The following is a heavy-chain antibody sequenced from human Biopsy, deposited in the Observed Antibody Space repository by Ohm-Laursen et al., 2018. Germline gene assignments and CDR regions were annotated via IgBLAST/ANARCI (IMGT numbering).Heavy chain of an antibody. D-gene: IGHD3-10*01. Sequence: PSETLSLTCAVYGESFNGYYWSWIRQTPGKGLEWIGEINHSGRTNYNPSLKSRVTISVDTSKNKFSLKVRSVTAADTAVYYCVRGVDYYGPYHYYALDVWGQGTTVTVSS. CDR3: VRGVDYYGPYHYYALDV. V-gene: IGHV4-34*01. CDR2: INHSGRT. J-gene: IGHJ6*02. CDR1: GESFNGYY.